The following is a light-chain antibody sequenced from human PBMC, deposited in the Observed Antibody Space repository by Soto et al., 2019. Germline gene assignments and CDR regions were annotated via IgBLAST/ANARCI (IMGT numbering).Light chain of an antibody. CDR1: SSDVGGYND. V-gene: IGLV2-14*01. J-gene: IGLJ2*01. CDR2: EVS. Sequence: QSVLTQPASVSGSPGQSITISCTGTSSDVGGYNDVSWYQQHPGKAPKLMIYEVSNRPSGVSNRFSGSKSGNTASLTISGLQAEDEADYYCTSYTSSRTLVFGGGTKVTVL. CDR3: TSYTSSRTLV.